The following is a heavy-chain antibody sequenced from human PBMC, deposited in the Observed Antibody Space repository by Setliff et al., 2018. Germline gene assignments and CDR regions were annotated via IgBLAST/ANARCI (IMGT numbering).Heavy chain of an antibody. CDR2: IYNSGST. J-gene: IGHJ4*02. D-gene: IGHD2-15*01. Sequence: SETLSLTCNVSADSISSSYDYWAWIRQPPGKGLEWIGSIYNSGSTYYNPSLKSRVSISVDTSKNQFSLKLSSVTAADTAVYYCARLWRRIQQIDYWGQGTLVTVSS. CDR1: ADSISSSYDY. CDR3: ARLWRRIQQIDY. V-gene: IGHV4-39*01.